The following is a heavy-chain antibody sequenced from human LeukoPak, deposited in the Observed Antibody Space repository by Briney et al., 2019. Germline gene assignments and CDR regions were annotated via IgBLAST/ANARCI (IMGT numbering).Heavy chain of an antibody. V-gene: IGHV4-59*12. J-gene: IGHJ5*02. Sequence: SETLSLTCSVSGGSISTYYWSWIRQSPGKGLEWIGYIYYSGSTNYNPSLKSRVTISVDTSNNQFSLKLSSVTAADTAVYYCAARYGIDWYVDWGQETLV. CDR2: IYYSGST. D-gene: IGHD6-13*01. CDR1: GGSISTYY. CDR3: AARYGIDWYVD.